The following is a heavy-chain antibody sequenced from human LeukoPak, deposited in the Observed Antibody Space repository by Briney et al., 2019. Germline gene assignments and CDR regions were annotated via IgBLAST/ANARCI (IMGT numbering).Heavy chain of an antibody. CDR1: GGSISTYY. CDR3: ARVTYYYGSGRDYYFDY. Sequence: SEILSLTCTVSGGSISTYYWSWIWQPPGKGLEWIGYIFYSGSTDYNPSLKSRVTVSVDTSKNQFSLKLNSVTAADTAVYYCARVTYYYGSGRDYYFDYWGQGTLVTVCS. CDR2: IFYSGST. D-gene: IGHD3-10*01. J-gene: IGHJ4*02. V-gene: IGHV4-59*01.